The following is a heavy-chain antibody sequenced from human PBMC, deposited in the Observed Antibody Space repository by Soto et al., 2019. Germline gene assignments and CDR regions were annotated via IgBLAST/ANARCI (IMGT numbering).Heavy chain of an antibody. CDR1: GGSFSGYY. D-gene: IGHD3-10*01. CDR2: LGHGGRT. Sequence: QVQLQQWGAGLLKPSETLSLTCALYGGSFSGYYWSWIRHPPGKGLEWIRELGHGGRTNYNPSLKSRVTISLDTSKAKFSRRLSAVTAADTAVYYCARGPYGSGMRSPYYNYYMAVWGKGTTVTVS. J-gene: IGHJ6*03. V-gene: IGHV4-34*01. CDR3: ARGPYGSGMRSPYYNYYMAV.